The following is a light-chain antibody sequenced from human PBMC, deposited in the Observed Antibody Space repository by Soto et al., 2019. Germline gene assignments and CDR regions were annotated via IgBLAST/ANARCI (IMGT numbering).Light chain of an antibody. CDR2: GAS. V-gene: IGKV3-20*01. CDR1: QSVSSSY. J-gene: IGKJ2*01. CDR3: QQYGSSPHT. Sequence: EIVLTQSPGTLSLSPGERATLSCRASQSVSSSYLAWYQHKPGQAPRLLIYGASSRATGIPDRFSGSGSGTEFTLTISRLEREDCAVYYCQQYGSSPHTFGQGTKLEIK.